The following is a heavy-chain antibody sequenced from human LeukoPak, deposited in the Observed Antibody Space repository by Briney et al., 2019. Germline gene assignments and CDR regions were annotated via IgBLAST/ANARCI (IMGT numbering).Heavy chain of an antibody. Sequence: GGSLRLSCAASGFTFSTHTMNWVRQAPGKGLEWVSSISSASSTIHYADSVKGRFTISRDNAKNSLFLQLNSLRAEDTAVYYCARGMYSSTWSNPYWYFDLWGRGTLVTVSS. CDR3: ARGMYSSTWSNPYWYFDL. J-gene: IGHJ2*01. CDR1: GFTFSTHT. V-gene: IGHV3-48*01. CDR2: ISSASSTI. D-gene: IGHD6-13*01.